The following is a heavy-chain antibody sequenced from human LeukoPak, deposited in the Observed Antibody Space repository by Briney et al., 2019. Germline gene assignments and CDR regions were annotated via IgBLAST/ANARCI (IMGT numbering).Heavy chain of an antibody. CDR1: GFTFSSYS. Sequence: GGSLRLSCAASGFTFSSYSMNWVRQAPGKGLEWVSSISSSSSYIFYADSVKGRFTISRDNAKNSLYLQMNSLRAEDTAVYYCAKVGLNPRGRYYYDSSGYFDYWGQGTLVTVSS. J-gene: IGHJ4*02. CDR2: ISSSSSYI. V-gene: IGHV3-21*04. D-gene: IGHD3-22*01. CDR3: AKVGLNPRGRYYYDSSGYFDY.